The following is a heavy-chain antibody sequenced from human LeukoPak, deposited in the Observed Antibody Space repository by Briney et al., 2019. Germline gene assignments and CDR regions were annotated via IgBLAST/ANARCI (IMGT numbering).Heavy chain of an antibody. Sequence: GGSLRLSCAASGFTFNTYSMNWVRQAPGKGLEWISSISVDSNYLYYVDSLRGQFTVSRDNTKNSLYLQMNRLRAEDTAVYYCARVHCSGGGCYQRNDGLEIWGQGTVVTVSS. CDR3: ARVHCSGGGCYQRNDGLEI. D-gene: IGHD2-15*01. V-gene: IGHV3-21*01. CDR2: ISVDSNYL. CDR1: GFTFNTYS. J-gene: IGHJ3*02.